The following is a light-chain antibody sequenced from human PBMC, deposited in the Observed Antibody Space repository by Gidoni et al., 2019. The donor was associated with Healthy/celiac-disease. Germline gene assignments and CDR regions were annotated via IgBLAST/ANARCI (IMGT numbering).Light chain of an antibody. CDR1: QSVSSSY. Sequence: IVLTQSPGTLSLSPGERATLSCRASQSVSSSYLAWYQQKPGQAPRLLIYGASSRATSIPDRFSGSGSGTDFTLTISRLEPEDFAVYYCQQYGSSPPLTFGGGTKVEIK. CDR3: QQYGSSPPLT. CDR2: GAS. V-gene: IGKV3-20*01. J-gene: IGKJ4*01.